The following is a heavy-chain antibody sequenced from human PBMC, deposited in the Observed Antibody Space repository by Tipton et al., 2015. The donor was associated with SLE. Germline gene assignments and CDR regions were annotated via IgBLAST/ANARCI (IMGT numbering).Heavy chain of an antibody. CDR3: ARDGGYSPGDY. CDR1: GGSISSGDYY. Sequence: TLSLTCTVSGGSISSGDYYWSWIRQPPGKGLEWIGYIYYSGSTYYNPSLKSRVTISVDTSKNQFSLKLSSVTAADTAVYYCARDGGYSPGDYWGQGTLVTVSS. V-gene: IGHV4-30-4*01. D-gene: IGHD5-18*01. CDR2: IYYSGST. J-gene: IGHJ4*02.